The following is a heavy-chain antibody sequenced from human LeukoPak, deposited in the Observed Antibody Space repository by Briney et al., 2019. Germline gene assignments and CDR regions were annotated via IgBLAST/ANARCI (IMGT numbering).Heavy chain of an antibody. Sequence: GGSLRLSCAASGFTFSNYGLSWVRQAPGKGLEWVSALSGGGSATYYADSVKGRFTISRDNSKNTLFLQMNTLRVDDTAVYYCAGGAGVYYYGMDVWGQGTSVTVSS. V-gene: IGHV3-23*01. CDR1: GFTFSNYG. J-gene: IGHJ6*02. CDR3: AGGAGVYYYGMDV. CDR2: LSGGGSAT.